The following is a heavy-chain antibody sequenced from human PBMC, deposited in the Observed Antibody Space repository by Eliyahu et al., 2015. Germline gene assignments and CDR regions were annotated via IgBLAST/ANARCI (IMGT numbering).Heavy chain of an antibody. CDR3: ARDRAVAGIDFDY. CDR2: ISAYNGNT. J-gene: IGHJ4*02. CDR1: GYTFTSYG. V-gene: IGHV1-18*04. D-gene: IGHD6-19*01. Sequence: QVQLVQSGAEVKXPGASVKVSCXAXGYTFTSYGXSXXRQAPGQGLEWMGWISAYNGNTNYAQKLQGRVTMXTDTSTSTAYMELRSLRSDDTAVYYCARDRAVAGIDFDYWGQGTLVTVSS.